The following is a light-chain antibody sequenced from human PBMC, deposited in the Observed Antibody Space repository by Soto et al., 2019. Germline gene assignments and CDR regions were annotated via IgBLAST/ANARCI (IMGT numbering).Light chain of an antibody. Sequence: QSVLTQPASVSGSPGQSIAISCTGTSSYVGFYNYVSWYQQHPGKAPKLMVYDVNNRPSGVSNRFSGSKSGNTASLTISGLQAEDEADYYCTSYTTSSPYVFGTGTKVTVL. V-gene: IGLV2-14*03. J-gene: IGLJ1*01. CDR3: TSYTTSSPYV. CDR1: SSYVGFYNY. CDR2: DVN.